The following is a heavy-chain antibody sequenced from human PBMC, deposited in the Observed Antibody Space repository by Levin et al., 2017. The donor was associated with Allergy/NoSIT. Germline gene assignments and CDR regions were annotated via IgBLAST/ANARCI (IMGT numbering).Heavy chain of an antibody. D-gene: IGHD3-10*01. J-gene: IGHJ5*02. CDR2: IYYSGST. CDR3: ARSVSGSYYTWFDP. V-gene: IGHV4-61*01. Sequence: SQTLSLTCTVSGGSVSSGSYYWSWIRQPPGKGLEWIGYIYYSGSTNYNPSPKSRVTMSVDTSKNQFSLKLSSVTAADTAVYCCARSVSGSYYTWFDPWGQGTLVTVSS. CDR1: GGSVSSGSYY.